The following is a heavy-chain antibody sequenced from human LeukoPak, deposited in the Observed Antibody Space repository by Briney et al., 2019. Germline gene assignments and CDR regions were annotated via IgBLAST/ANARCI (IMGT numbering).Heavy chain of an antibody. CDR3: ARVGDSSGYYSLDY. V-gene: IGHV4-39*01. J-gene: IGHJ4*02. CDR2: IYYSGST. D-gene: IGHD3-22*01. CDR1: GGSISSSSYY. Sequence: SETLSLTCTVSGGSISSSSYYWGWIRQPPGKGLEWIGSIYYSGSTYYNPSLKSRVTISVDTSKNQFSLKLSSVTAADTAVYYCARVGDSSGYYSLDYWGQGTLVTVSS.